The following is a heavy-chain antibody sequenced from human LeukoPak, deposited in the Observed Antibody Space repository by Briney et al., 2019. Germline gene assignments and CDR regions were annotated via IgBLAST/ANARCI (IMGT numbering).Heavy chain of an antibody. V-gene: IGHV4-39*01. Sequence: SETLSLTCTVSGGSIRSSSYYWSWIRQPPEKGQERNESIDYSGRTYYNPSLKSRVTISVDTSKNQFSLKLSSVTAADTAVYYCARHSSDIVVVVAVYFDYWGQGTLVTVSS. CDR3: ARHSSDIVVVVAVYFDY. CDR1: GGSIRSSSYY. J-gene: IGHJ4*02. CDR2: IDYSGRT. D-gene: IGHD2-15*01.